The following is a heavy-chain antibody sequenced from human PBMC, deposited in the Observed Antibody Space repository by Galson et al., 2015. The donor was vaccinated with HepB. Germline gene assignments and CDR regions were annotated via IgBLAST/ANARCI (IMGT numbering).Heavy chain of an antibody. V-gene: IGHV4-59*01. Sequence: SETLSLTCTVSGGSISSYYWSWIRQPPGKGLEWIGHIYYSGSTNYNPSLKSRVTISVDTSKNQFSLKLSSVTAADTAVYYCARDFVVVVPSLHDAFDIWGQGTMVTVSS. CDR1: GGSISSYY. CDR2: IYYSGST. CDR3: ARDFVVVVPSLHDAFDI. J-gene: IGHJ3*02. D-gene: IGHD3-22*01.